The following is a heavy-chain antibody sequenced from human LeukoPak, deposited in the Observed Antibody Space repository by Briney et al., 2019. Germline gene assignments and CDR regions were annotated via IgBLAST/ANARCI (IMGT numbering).Heavy chain of an antibody. CDR2: ISYDGSNK. D-gene: IGHD5-18*01. Sequence: GRSLRLSCAASGFTFSSHVMHWVRQAPGKGLEWVAVISYDGSNKYYADSVKGRFTISRDNSKNTLYLQMNSLRAEDTAVYYCARTHLTYSYGPFGYWGQGTLVTVSS. CDR3: ARTHLTYSYGPFGY. J-gene: IGHJ4*02. CDR1: GFTFSSHV. V-gene: IGHV3-30-3*01.